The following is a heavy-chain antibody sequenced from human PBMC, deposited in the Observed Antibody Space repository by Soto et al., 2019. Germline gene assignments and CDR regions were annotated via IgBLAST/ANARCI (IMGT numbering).Heavy chain of an antibody. J-gene: IGHJ1*01. CDR1: GYTLSELF. D-gene: IGHD2-15*01. Sequence: ASGKVSCRGSGYTLSELFMHWVRQAPGKGLEWMGGFDPEDGETIYAQKFQGRVTMTEDTSTDTAYMELSSLRSEDTAVYYCATGYCSGGSCRSEYFQHWGQGTLVTVSS. CDR2: FDPEDGET. CDR3: ATGYCSGGSCRSEYFQH. V-gene: IGHV1-24*01.